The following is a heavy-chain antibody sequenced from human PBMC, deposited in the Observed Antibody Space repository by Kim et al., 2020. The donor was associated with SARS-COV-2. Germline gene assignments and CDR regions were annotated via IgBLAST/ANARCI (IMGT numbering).Heavy chain of an antibody. CDR3: ARVPGRITIFGVANYFDY. V-gene: IGHV3-48*03. J-gene: IGHJ4*02. D-gene: IGHD3-3*01. CDR2: ISSSGSTI. CDR1: GFTFSSYE. Sequence: GGSLRLSCAASGFTFSSYEMNWVRQAPGKGLEWVSYISSSGSTIYYADSVKGRFTISRDNAKNSLYLQMNSLRAEDTAVYYCARVPGRITIFGVANYFDYWGQGTLVTVSS.